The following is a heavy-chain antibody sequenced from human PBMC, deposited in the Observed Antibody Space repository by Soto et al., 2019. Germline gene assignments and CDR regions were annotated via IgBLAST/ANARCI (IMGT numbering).Heavy chain of an antibody. D-gene: IGHD3-16*01. V-gene: IGHV1-3*01. J-gene: IGHJ4*02. CDR3: ARGTLIPHTDWGVGGYFDY. Sequence: QVQLVQSGAEVKKPGASVKVSCKASGYTFTSYAMHWVRQAPGQRLEWMGWINAGNGNTKYSQKFQGRVTITRDTSASTAYMELSSLRSEDTAVYYCARGTLIPHTDWGVGGYFDYWGQGTLVTVSS. CDR2: INAGNGNT. CDR1: GYTFTSYA.